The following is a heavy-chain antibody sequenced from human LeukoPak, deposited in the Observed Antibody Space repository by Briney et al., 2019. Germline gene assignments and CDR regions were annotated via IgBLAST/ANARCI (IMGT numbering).Heavy chain of an antibody. CDR1: GFTFSNAW. J-gene: IGHJ3*02. V-gene: IGHV3-15*01. CDR3: ARVRTGAFDI. CDR2: IKSKTDGGTT. Sequence: GGSLRLSCAASGFTFSNAWMSWVRQAPGKGLEWIGRIKSKTDGGTTDHAAPVKGRFTVSRDDSKNTLYLQMNSLRAEDTAVYYCARVRTGAFDIWGQGTMVTVSS. D-gene: IGHD3-10*01.